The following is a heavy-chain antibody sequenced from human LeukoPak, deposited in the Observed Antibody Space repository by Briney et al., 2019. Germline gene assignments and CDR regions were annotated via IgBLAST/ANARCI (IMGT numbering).Heavy chain of an antibody. CDR2: INHSGST. D-gene: IGHD6-19*01. CDR1: GYSISSGYY. Sequence: SETLSLTCTVSGYSISSGYYWGWIRQPPGKGLEWIGEINHSGSTNYNPSLKSRVTISVDTSKNQFSLKLSTVTAADTAVYYCARQRRRYSSGWPFDYWGQGTLVTVSS. J-gene: IGHJ4*02. CDR3: ARQRRRYSSGWPFDY. V-gene: IGHV4-38-2*02.